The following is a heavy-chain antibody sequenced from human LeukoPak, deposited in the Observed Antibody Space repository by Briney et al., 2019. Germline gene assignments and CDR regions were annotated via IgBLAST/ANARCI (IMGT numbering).Heavy chain of an antibody. J-gene: IGHJ4*02. D-gene: IGHD3-16*02. Sequence: GGSLRLSCAASGFTFSSYSMNWVRQAPGKGLEWVSYISSSSSTIYYADSVKGRFTISRDNAKNSLYLQMNSLRAEDTAVYYCARAGGYDYVWGSYRSGEGFDYWGQGTLVTVSS. CDR3: ARAGGYDYVWGSYRSGEGFDY. CDR2: ISSSSSTI. CDR1: GFTFSSYS. V-gene: IGHV3-48*01.